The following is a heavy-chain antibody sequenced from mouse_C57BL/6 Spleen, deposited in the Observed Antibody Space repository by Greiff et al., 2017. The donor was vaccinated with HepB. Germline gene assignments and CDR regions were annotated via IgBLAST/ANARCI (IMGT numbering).Heavy chain of an antibody. J-gene: IGHJ2*01. CDR3: ARAYYSNYEYFDY. CDR2: INPNNGGT. D-gene: IGHD2-5*01. Sequence: EVQLQQSGPELVKPGASVKISCKASGYTFTDYYMNWVKQSHGKSLEWIGDINPNNGGTSYNQKFKGKATLTVDKPSSTAYMELRSLTSEDSAVYYCARAYYSNYEYFDYWGQGTTLTVSS. V-gene: IGHV1-26*01. CDR1: GYTFTDYY.